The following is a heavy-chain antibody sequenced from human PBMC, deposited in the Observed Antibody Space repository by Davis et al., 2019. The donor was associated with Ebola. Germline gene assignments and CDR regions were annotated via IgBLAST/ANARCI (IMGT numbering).Heavy chain of an antibody. J-gene: IGHJ5*02. D-gene: IGHD6-19*01. CDR1: GFTFSSYA. CDR3: VKAQTSSGLS. Sequence: PGGSLRLSCAASGFTFSSYAMSWVRQAPGKGLEWVSAISGSGGSTYYADSVEGRFTISRDNSKNTLYLQMNSLRAEDTAVYYCVKAQTSSGLSWGQGTLVTVSS. CDR2: ISGSGGST. V-gene: IGHV3-23*01.